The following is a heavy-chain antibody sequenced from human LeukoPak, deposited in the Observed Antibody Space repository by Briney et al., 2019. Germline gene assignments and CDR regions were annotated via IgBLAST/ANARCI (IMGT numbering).Heavy chain of an antibody. V-gene: IGHV4-61*01. D-gene: IGHD4-17*01. CDR3: ATYDYGGAFDI. Sequence: SETLSLTCTVSGGSVRSGSYYWSWVRQPPGKRLEWIGYVYYSGTTNYNPSLKSRVTASVDTSKNQFSLKLSSVTAADTAVYYCATYDYGGAFDIWGQGTMVTVSS. CDR1: GGSVRSGSYY. J-gene: IGHJ3*02. CDR2: VYYSGTT.